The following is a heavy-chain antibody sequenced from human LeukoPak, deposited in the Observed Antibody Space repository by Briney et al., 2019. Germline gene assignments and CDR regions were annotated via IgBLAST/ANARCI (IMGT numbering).Heavy chain of an antibody. J-gene: IGHJ4*02. Sequence: GGSLRLSCAASGFTISANYMNWVRQAPGKGLEWVSSISTSGGNTYYPDSVKGRFTISRDNSKNTLYLQMNSLRAEDTAVYYCARDQVVVTASRFDYWGQGTLVTVSS. CDR2: ISTSGGNT. CDR3: ARDQVVVTASRFDY. V-gene: IGHV3-23*01. D-gene: IGHD2-15*01. CDR1: GFTISANY.